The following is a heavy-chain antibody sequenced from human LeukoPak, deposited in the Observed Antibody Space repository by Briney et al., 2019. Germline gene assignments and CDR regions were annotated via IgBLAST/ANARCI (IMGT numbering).Heavy chain of an antibody. CDR1: GFTLSSYA. D-gene: IGHD3-10*01. CDR3: ARLPTYYYGSGSYHFDY. Sequence: GGSLRLSCAASGFTLSSYAMSWVRQAPGKGLEWVSAISGSGGSTYYADSVKGRFTISRDNSKNTLYLQMNSLRAEDTAVYYCARLPTYYYGSGSYHFDYWGQGTLVTVSS. CDR2: ISGSGGST. J-gene: IGHJ4*02. V-gene: IGHV3-23*01.